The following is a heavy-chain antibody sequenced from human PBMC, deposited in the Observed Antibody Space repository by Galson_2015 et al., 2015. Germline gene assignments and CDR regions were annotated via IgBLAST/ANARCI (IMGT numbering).Heavy chain of an antibody. D-gene: IGHD6-19*01. V-gene: IGHV3-53*01. CDR2: IYSGDRT. CDR3: AAVGVAPQTSLADLYHYHGMDV. Sequence: SLRLSCAASEFSVNSNYMTWVRQTPGKALEWVSVIYSGDRTYYVDSVKGRFTISRDNSKNTVYLQMNSLRVEDSAVYYCAAVGVAPQTSLADLYHYHGMDVWGQGTTVTVSS. J-gene: IGHJ6*02. CDR1: EFSVNSNY.